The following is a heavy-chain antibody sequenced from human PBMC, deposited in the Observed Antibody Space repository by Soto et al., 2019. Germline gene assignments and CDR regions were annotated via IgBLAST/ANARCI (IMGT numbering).Heavy chain of an antibody. Sequence: GESLKISCKVSGYSFTSYWISWVRQMPGKGLEWMGRIDPSDSYTNYSPSFQGHVTISADKSISTAYLQWSSLKASDTAMYYCARHPHSSSPLDYYYGMDVWGQGTTVTVSS. V-gene: IGHV5-10-1*01. D-gene: IGHD6-6*01. CDR1: GYSFTSYW. CDR3: ARHPHSSSPLDYYYGMDV. CDR2: IDPSDSYT. J-gene: IGHJ6*02.